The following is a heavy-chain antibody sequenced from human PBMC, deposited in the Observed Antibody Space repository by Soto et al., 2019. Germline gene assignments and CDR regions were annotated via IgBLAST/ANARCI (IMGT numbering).Heavy chain of an antibody. CDR1: GYTFTSYY. CDR2: INPSGGST. CDR3: ARDEGTYYDFWSGYLPDY. Sequence: ASVKVSCKASGYTFTSYYMHWVRQAPGQGLEWMGIINPSGGSTSYAQKFQGRVTMTRDTSTSTVYMELSSLRSEDTAVYYCARDEGTYYDFWSGYLPDYWGQGTLVTVSS. J-gene: IGHJ4*02. D-gene: IGHD3-3*01. V-gene: IGHV1-46*01.